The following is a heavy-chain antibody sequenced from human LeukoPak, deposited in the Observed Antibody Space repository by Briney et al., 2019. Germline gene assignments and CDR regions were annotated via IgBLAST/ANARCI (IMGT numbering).Heavy chain of an antibody. D-gene: IGHD3-3*01. J-gene: IGHJ4*02. Sequence: SETLSLTCTVSGGSISSYYWSWIRQPPGKGLEWIGYIYYSGSTNYNPSLKSRVTISVDTSKNQFSLKLSSVTAADTAVYYCARSRLFGVITPLYYWGQGTLVTVSS. CDR2: IYYSGST. CDR3: ARSRLFGVITPLYY. V-gene: IGHV4-59*01. CDR1: GGSISSYY.